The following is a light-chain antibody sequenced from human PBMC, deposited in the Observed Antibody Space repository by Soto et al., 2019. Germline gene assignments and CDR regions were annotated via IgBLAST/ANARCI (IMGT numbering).Light chain of an antibody. CDR2: SDN. Sequence: QSVLTQPPSASGTPGQRVTISCSGGSSNIGSNTVNWYQQLPGTAPKLLIYSDNQRPSGVPDRFSGSKSGTSASLAISWLQSEDEADYYCQSYDGSKPVVFGGGTKLTGL. J-gene: IGLJ3*02. CDR1: SSNIGSNT. V-gene: IGLV1-44*01. CDR3: QSYDGSKPVV.